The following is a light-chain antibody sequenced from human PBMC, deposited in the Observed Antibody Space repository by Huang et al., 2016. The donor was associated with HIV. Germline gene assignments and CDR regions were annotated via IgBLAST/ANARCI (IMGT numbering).Light chain of an antibody. V-gene: IGKV3-11*01. CDR3: QQRSNWPT. J-gene: IGKJ3*01. CDR1: QSVSSY. CDR2: DAS. Sequence: EIVLTQSPATLSLSPGERATLSCRASQSVSSYFAWYQQKPGQAPRLLIDDASHRATGIRARFSGSGSGTDFTLTISSLEPEDCAVYYCQQRSNWPTFGPGTKVDIK.